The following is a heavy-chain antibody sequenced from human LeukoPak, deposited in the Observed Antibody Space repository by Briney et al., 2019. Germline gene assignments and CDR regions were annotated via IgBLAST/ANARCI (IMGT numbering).Heavy chain of an antibody. Sequence: SVKVSCKASGFTFTSSDMQWVRQARGQRLEWIGWIVVGSGNTNYAQKFQERVTITRDMSTSTAYMELSSLRSEDTAVYYCAAVSLPYYYGSGASDYWGQGTLVTVSS. CDR1: GFTFTSSD. J-gene: IGHJ4*02. CDR3: AAVSLPYYYGSGASDY. D-gene: IGHD3-10*01. V-gene: IGHV1-58*02. CDR2: IVVGSGNT.